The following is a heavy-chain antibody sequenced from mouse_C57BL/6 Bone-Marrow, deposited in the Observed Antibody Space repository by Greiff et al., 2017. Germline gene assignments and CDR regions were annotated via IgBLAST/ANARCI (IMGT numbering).Heavy chain of an antibody. V-gene: IGHV1-69*01. J-gene: IGHJ4*01. CDR2: IDPSDSYT. CDR3: AREITTVVAPYYYAMDY. Sequence: QVQLQQPGAELVMPGASVKLSCKASGYTFTGYWMHWVKQRPGQGLEWIGEIDPSDSYTNSNQKFKGKSTLTVDKSSSTAYMQLSSLTSEDSAVYYCAREITTVVAPYYYAMDYWGQGTSVTVSA. D-gene: IGHD1-1*01. CDR1: GYTFTGYW.